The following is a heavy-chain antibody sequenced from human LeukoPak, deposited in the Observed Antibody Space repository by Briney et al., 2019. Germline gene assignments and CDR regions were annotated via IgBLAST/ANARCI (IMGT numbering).Heavy chain of an antibody. CDR2: IIPILGIA. D-gene: IGHD5-24*01. CDR1: GGTFSSYA. J-gene: IGHJ4*02. Sequence: ASVKVSCKASGGTFSSYAISWVRQAPGQGLEWMGRIIPILGIANYAQKFQGRVTITADKSTSTVYMELSSLRSEDTAVYYCARGRRWLQSLHYWGQGTLVTVSS. V-gene: IGHV1-69*04. CDR3: ARGRRWLQSLHY.